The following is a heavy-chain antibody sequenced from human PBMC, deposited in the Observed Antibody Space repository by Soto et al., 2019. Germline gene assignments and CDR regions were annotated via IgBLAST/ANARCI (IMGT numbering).Heavy chain of an antibody. Sequence: QVPLVESGGGVVQPGRSLKLSCAASGFTFSTYAIYWFRQAPGEGLEWVAVIAYDGSTEYYADSVKGRFTISRDNSKNTVYLQMNSLRPEDMAVYYCARDKIPLKAAAGILDYWGQGTLVTVSS. CDR3: ARDKIPLKAAAGILDY. J-gene: IGHJ4*02. V-gene: IGHV3-30-3*01. CDR1: GFTFSTYA. D-gene: IGHD6-13*01. CDR2: IAYDGSTE.